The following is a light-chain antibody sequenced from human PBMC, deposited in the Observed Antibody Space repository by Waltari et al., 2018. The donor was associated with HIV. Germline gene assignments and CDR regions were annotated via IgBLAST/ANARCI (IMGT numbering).Light chain of an antibody. CDR1: DSDFGLYNF. CDR3: ASFTGDNTVM. J-gene: IGLJ3*02. CDR2: DVD. Sequence: AVTQPASVSGLPGQSTTISCTGGDSDFGLYNFVSWYQQHSGKPPKLILYDVDSRASGVSDRFSGSRAGNTASLTISGLRAEDEAHYYCASFTGDNTVMFGGGTEVTVL. V-gene: IGLV2-14*03.